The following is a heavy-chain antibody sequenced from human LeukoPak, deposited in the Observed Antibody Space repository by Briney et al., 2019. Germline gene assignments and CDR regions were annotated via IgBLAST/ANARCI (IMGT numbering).Heavy chain of an antibody. D-gene: IGHD4-11*01. CDR1: GGSISSSSYY. CDR2: IYYSGTT. V-gene: IGHV4-39*01. Sequence: SETLSLTCTVSGGSISSSSYYWGWIRQPPGTGLEWIGSIYYSGTTYYNTSLQSRVTISVDTSKNQFFLQLSSVTAADTAVYYCARLGCYTNFYNYYYMDVWGKGTTVTVSS. J-gene: IGHJ6*03. CDR3: ARLGCYTNFYNYYYMDV.